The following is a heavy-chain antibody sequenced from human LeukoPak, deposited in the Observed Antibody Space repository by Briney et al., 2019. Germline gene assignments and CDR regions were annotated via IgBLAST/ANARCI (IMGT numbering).Heavy chain of an antibody. V-gene: IGHV3-30*04. J-gene: IGHJ4*02. CDR3: AKVSSDSSGYYSLGY. CDR2: ISYDGSNK. D-gene: IGHD3-22*01. CDR1: GFTFSSYA. Sequence: GGSLRLSCAASGFTFSSYAMHWVRQAPGKGLEWVAVISYDGSNKYYADSVKGRFTISRDNSKNTLYLQMNSLRAEDTAVYYCAKVSSDSSGYYSLGYWGQGTLVTVSS.